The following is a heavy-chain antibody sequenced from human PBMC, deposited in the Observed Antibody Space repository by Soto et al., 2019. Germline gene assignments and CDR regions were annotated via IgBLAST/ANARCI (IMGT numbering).Heavy chain of an antibody. Sequence: LKISCAASGFTFSDSALHWVRQAPGKGLEWVGRVRSKTTNFATAYAASVNGRFTISRDDSKNTAYLQMNSLKTEDTAVYYCTSYNSVSNPGFDIWGQGTMVTVSS. CDR2: VRSKTTNFAT. D-gene: IGHD6-19*01. J-gene: IGHJ3*02. V-gene: IGHV3-73*01. CDR3: TSYNSVSNPGFDI. CDR1: GFTFSDSA.